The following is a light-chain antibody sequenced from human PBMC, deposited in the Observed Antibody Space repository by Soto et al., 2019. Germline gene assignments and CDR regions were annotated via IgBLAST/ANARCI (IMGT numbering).Light chain of an antibody. CDR3: SSFTSSSTRV. CDR2: DVS. Sequence: QSALTRPASVSGSPGQSITISCTGTSSDVGGYNYVSWYQQHPGKAPKLMIYDVSNRPSGVSSRFSGSKSGNTASLTISGLQAEDEADYYCSSFTSSSTRVFGAGTKVTVL. CDR1: SSDVGGYNY. J-gene: IGLJ1*01. V-gene: IGLV2-14*03.